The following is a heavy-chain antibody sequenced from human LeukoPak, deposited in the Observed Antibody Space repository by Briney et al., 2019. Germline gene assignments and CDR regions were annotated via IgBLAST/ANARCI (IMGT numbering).Heavy chain of an antibody. V-gene: IGHV1-18*01. CDR2: ISAYNGNT. CDR1: GYTFTSYG. CDR3: ARDLDTAMAFDI. D-gene: IGHD5-18*01. Sequence: ASVKVSCKASGYTFTSYGISWVRQAPGQGLEWMGWISAYNGNTNYAQKLQGRVTMTRDTSISTAYMELSRLRSDDTAVYYCARDLDTAMAFDIWGQGTMVTVSS. J-gene: IGHJ3*02.